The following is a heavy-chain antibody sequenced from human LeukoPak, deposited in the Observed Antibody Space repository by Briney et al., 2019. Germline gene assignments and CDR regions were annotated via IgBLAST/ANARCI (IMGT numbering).Heavy chain of an antibody. J-gene: IGHJ4*02. Sequence: GGSLRLSCAASGFTFSSYAMSWVRQAPGKGLEWVSAISGSGGSTYYADSVKGRFTISRDNSKNTLYLQMNSLRAEDTAVYYCVKVQTGVLRFLGGGEYYWGQGTLVTVSS. D-gene: IGHD3-3*01. V-gene: IGHV3-23*01. CDR1: GFTFSSYA. CDR2: ISGSGGST. CDR3: VKVQTGVLRFLGGGEYY.